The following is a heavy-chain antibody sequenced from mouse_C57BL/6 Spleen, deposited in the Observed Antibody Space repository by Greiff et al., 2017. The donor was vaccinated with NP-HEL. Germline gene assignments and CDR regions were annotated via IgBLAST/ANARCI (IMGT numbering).Heavy chain of an antibody. D-gene: IGHD2-3*01. CDR3: ARGYDGYYRYAMDY. CDR2: INPGSGGT. Sequence: QVQLQQSGAELVRPGTSVKVSCKASGYAFTNYLIEWVKQRPGQGLEWIGVINPGSGGTNYNEKFKGKATLTADKSSSTAYMQLSSLTSEDSAVYFCARGYDGYYRYAMDYWGQGTSVTVSS. CDR1: GYAFTNYL. V-gene: IGHV1-54*01. J-gene: IGHJ4*01.